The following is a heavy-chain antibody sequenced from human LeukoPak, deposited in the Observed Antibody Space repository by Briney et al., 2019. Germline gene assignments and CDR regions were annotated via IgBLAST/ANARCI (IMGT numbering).Heavy chain of an antibody. D-gene: IGHD1-1*01. CDR1: GGSFSGYY. J-gene: IGHJ4*02. V-gene: IGHV4-34*01. Sequence: PSETLSLTCAVYGGSFSGYYWSWIRQPPGKGLEWIGEINHSGSTNYNPSLKSRVTISVDTSKNQFSLKLSSVTAADTAVYYCAREETTGTIDYWGQGTLVTVSS. CDR2: INHSGST. CDR3: AREETTGTIDY.